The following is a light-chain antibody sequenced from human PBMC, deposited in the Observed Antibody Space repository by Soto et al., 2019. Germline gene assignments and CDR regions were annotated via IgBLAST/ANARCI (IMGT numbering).Light chain of an antibody. CDR3: QQYGSTPPT. CDR2: GAS. V-gene: IGKV3-20*01. Sequence: VLTQSPGTLSVSPGERVTVTCGASQSVTGNYLAWDQQKPGQAPRLLIYGASYRATGIPDRFSGSGSGTDFSLTISRLEHEDFEVYCCQQYGSTPPTFGQGNKVEMK. J-gene: IGKJ1*01. CDR1: QSVTGNY.